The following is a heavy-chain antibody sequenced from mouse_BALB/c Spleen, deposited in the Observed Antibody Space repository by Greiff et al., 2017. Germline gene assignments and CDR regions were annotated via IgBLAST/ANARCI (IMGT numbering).Heavy chain of an antibody. V-gene: IGHV2-6-5*01. Sequence: VQLQQSGPGLVAPSQSLSITCTVSGFSLTDYGVSWIRQPPGKGLEWLGVIWGGGSTYYNSALKSRLSISKDNSKSQVFLKMNSLQTDDTAMYYCAKEGHYSDYYAMDYWGQGTSVTVSS. D-gene: IGHD1-2*01. CDR1: GFSLTDYG. J-gene: IGHJ4*01. CDR2: IWGGGST. CDR3: AKEGHYSDYYAMDY.